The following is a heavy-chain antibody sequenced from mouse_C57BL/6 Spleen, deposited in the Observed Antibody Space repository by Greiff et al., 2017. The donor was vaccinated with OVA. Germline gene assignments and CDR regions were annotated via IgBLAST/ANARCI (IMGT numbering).Heavy chain of an antibody. CDR1: GYTFTDYY. CDR2: INHNNGGT. J-gene: IGHJ4*01. CDR3: AIGLPDYAMDY. Sequence: EVQLQQSGPELVKPGASVKISCKASGYTFTDYYMNWVKQSHGKSLEWIGDINHNNGGTSYNQKFKGKATLTVDKSYRTAYLELRSLTADDSAVYYCAIGLPDYAMDYWGQGTSVTVSA. V-gene: IGHV1-26*01. D-gene: IGHD3-3*01.